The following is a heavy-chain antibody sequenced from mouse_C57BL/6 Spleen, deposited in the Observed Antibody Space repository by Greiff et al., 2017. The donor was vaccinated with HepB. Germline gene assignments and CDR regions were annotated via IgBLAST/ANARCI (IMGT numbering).Heavy chain of an antibody. CDR2: IRSKSNNYAT. CDR1: GFSFNTYA. Sequence: EVKLMESGGGLVQPKGSLKLSCAASGFSFNTYAMNWVRQAPGKGLEWVARIRSKSNNYATYYADSVKDRFTISRDDSESMLYLQMNNLKTEDTAMYYCVRSSYGNYYFDYWGQGTTLTVSS. J-gene: IGHJ2*01. D-gene: IGHD2-10*01. V-gene: IGHV10-1*01. CDR3: VRSSYGNYYFDY.